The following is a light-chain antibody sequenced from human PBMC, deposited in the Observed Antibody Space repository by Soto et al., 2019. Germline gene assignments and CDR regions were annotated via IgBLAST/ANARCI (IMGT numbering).Light chain of an antibody. CDR2: LEGSGSY. V-gene: IGLV4-60*02. J-gene: IGLJ3*02. CDR1: SGHSSYI. CDR3: ETWDSNTHTV. Sequence: QSVLTQSSSASASLGSSVKLTCTLSSGHSSYIIAWHQQQPGKAPRYLMKLEGSGSYNKGSGVPDRFSGSSSRADRYLTISNLQFEDEADYYCETWDSNTHTVFGGGTKPTVL.